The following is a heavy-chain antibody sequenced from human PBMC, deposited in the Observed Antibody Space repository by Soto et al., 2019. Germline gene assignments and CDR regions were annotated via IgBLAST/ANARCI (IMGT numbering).Heavy chain of an antibody. D-gene: IGHD3-10*01. CDR1: GFPYSHSW. CDR3: KSDAFGLRDT. J-gene: IGHJ5*02. V-gene: IGHV3-74*03. Sequence: LTLSWAASGFPYSHSWMHFVRETPGKGLVWISRINAAGTITKYADSVEARFTISRDNADSALFMKLNRLSAEDTDIYYCKSDAFGLRDTWGQGTLVTVSS. CDR2: INAAGTIT.